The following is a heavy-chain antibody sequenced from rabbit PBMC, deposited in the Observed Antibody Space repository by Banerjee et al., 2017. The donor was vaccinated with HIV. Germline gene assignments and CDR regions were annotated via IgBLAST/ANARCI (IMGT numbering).Heavy chain of an antibody. CDR1: GFSFSTSYY. J-gene: IGHJ4*01. D-gene: IGHD6-1*01. V-gene: IGHV1S40*01. CDR2: IYTGSYAST. Sequence: QSLEESGGGLVQPEGSLTLTCTASGFSFSTSYYMCWVRQAPGKGLEWIGTIYTGSYASTYYASWAKGRFTISKTSSTTVTLQMTSLTAADTATYFCARGGYYTYGYTGYAYAMDYFNLWGQGTLVTVS. CDR3: ARGGYYTYGYTGYAYAMDYFNL.